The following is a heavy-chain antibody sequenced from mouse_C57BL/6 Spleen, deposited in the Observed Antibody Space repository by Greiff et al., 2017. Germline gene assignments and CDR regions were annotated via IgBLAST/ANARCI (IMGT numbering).Heavy chain of an antibody. D-gene: IGHD1-1*01. J-gene: IGHJ1*03. Sequence: QVQLKQSGAELMKPGASVKLSCKATGYTFTGYWIEWVKQRPGHGLEWIGEILPGSGSTNYNVKFKGKATFTADTSSNTAYMQLSSLTTEDSAIYYCAKGITTVEEWYFDVWGTGTTVTVSS. V-gene: IGHV1-9*01. CDR2: ILPGSGST. CDR3: AKGITTVEEWYFDV. CDR1: GYTFTGYW.